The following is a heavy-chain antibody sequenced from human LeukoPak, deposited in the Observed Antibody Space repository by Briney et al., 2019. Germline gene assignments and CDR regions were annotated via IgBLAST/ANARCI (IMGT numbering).Heavy chain of an antibody. Sequence: PGGSLRLSCAASGFTFGTYDMNWVRQAPGKGLEWISCITSRSETRYYADSVKGRFTISRDNAKNSLFLRLNSLRADDTAVYYCVRSFAVDSDNLNDYFDYWGQGTLVTVSS. CDR3: VRSFAVDSDNLNDYFDY. D-gene: IGHD3-22*01. CDR2: ITSRSETR. CDR1: GFTFGTYD. V-gene: IGHV3-48*03. J-gene: IGHJ4*02.